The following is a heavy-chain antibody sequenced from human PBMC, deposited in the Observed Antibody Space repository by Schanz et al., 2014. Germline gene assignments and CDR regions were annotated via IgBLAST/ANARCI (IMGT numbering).Heavy chain of an antibody. CDR3: ARGEANWGQY. CDR2: INTNTGNP. V-gene: IGHV7-4-1*02. J-gene: IGHJ4*02. D-gene: IGHD7-27*01. CDR1: GYTFTINA. Sequence: QVHLVQSGSELKKPGASVKVSCKASGYTFTINALNWVRQAPGQGLEWMGWINTNTGNPTYARGFTGRFAFSLDTSVRTAFLQISSLKAEDTAVFFCARGEANWGQYWGQGTLVTVSS.